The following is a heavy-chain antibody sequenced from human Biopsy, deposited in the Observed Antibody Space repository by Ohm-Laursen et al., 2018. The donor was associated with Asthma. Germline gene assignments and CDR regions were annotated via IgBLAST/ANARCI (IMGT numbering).Heavy chain of an antibody. D-gene: IGHD3-10*01. CDR2: INPSGGST. V-gene: IGHV1-46*01. Sequence: ASVKVSCKASGYTFTSYYMHWVRQAPGQGLEWMGIINPSGGSTSYAQKFQGRVTMTRDTSTSTVYMELSSLRSENTAVYYCARVSITPGAFDIWGQGTMVTVSS. CDR1: GYTFTSYY. J-gene: IGHJ3*02. CDR3: ARVSITPGAFDI.